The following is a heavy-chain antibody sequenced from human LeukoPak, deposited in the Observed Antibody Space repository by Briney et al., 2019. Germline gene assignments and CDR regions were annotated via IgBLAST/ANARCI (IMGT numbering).Heavy chain of an antibody. CDR3: ARVGNYDILSDYARSIRYYFDY. J-gene: IGHJ4*02. CDR2: INPNSGGT. D-gene: IGHD3-9*01. V-gene: IGHV1-2*02. CDR1: GYTFTGYY. Sequence: ASVKVSCKASGYTFTGYYMHWVRQAPGQGLEWMGWINPNSGGTNYAQKFQGRVTMTRDTSISTAYMELTRLRSDDTAVYYCARVGNYDILSDYARSIRYYFDYWGQGALVTVSS.